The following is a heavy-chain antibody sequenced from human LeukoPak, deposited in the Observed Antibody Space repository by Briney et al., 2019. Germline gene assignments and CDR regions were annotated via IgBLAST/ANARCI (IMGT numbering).Heavy chain of an antibody. CDR2: IKEDGSEK. CDR1: GFTFSSYW. V-gene: IGHV3-7*01. D-gene: IGHD5-24*01. CDR3: ARYRLIWLPAPVFDF. J-gene: IGHJ4*02. Sequence: GGSLRLSCAASGFTFSSYWMTWVRQAPGKGLEWVANIKEDGSEKYYVDSVKGRFTISRDNAKNSLYLQMNSLRAEDTAVYYCARYRLIWLPAPVFDFWGQGTLVTVSS.